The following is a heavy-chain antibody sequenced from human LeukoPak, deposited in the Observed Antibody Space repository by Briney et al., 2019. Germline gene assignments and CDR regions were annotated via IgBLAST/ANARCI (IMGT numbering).Heavy chain of an antibody. CDR2: IYSGGST. CDR1: GFTVSSNY. V-gene: IGHV3-66*02. D-gene: IGHD3-10*01. CDR3: ATTGMSYYYYMDV. J-gene: IGHJ6*03. Sequence: PGGSLRLSCAASGFTVSSNYMNWVRQAPGKGLEWVSVIYSGGSTYYADSVEGRFTISRDNSKNTLYLQMNSLRAEDAAVYYCATTGMSYYYYMDVWGKGTTVTVSS.